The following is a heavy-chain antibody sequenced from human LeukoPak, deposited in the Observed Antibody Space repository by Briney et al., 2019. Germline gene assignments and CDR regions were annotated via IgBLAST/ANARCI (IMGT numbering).Heavy chain of an antibody. Sequence: PGGSLRLSCAASGFTFSAHSMNWVRQAPGKGLEWVASISSRSSYIYYGGSVKGRFTVSRDNARNSVYLQMNSLRVEDTAVYHCVRRAVSGEEALDFDYWGQGTLVTVSS. CDR3: VRRAVSGEEALDFDY. V-gene: IGHV3-21*01. CDR1: GFTFSAHS. CDR2: ISSRSSYI. J-gene: IGHJ4*02. D-gene: IGHD6-19*01.